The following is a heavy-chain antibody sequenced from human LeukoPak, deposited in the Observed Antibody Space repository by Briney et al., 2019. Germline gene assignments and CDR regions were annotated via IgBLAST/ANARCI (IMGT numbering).Heavy chain of an antibody. CDR1: GGSISSSSYY. CDR3: ARVGGLTRDY. Sequence: SETLSLTCTVSGGSISSSSYYWSWIRQPPGKGLEWIGEINHSGSTNYNPSLKSRVTISVDTSKNQFSLKLSSVTAADTAVYYCARVGGLTRDYWGQGTLVTVSS. CDR2: INHSGST. J-gene: IGHJ4*02. V-gene: IGHV4-39*07. D-gene: IGHD3-16*01.